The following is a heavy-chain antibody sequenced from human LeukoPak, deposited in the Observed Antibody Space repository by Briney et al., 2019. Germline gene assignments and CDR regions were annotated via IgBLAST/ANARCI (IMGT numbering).Heavy chain of an antibody. Sequence: GGSLRLSCAASGFTFSTYSMNWVRQAPGKGLEWVSSIDSSSGYIYYADSVKGRFTISRDNAKNSLYLQMNSLRAEDTAVYYCATLPNWGLARDYWGQGTLVTASS. J-gene: IGHJ4*02. CDR1: GFTFSTYS. CDR3: ATLPNWGLARDY. CDR2: IDSSSGYI. V-gene: IGHV3-21*01. D-gene: IGHD7-27*01.